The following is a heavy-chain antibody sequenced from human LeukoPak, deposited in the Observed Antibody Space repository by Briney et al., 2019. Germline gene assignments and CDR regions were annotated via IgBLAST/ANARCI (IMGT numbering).Heavy chain of an antibody. V-gene: IGHV6-1*01. D-gene: IGHD4-17*01. CDR3: AREPTASLWFDP. Sequence: PSQTLSLTCAISGDSVSSNSAAWTWIRHSPSRGLEWLGRTYYRSKWYNHYAVSVKSRITFNADTSKNQFSLQLNSVTPEDTAVYYCAREPTASLWFDPWGQGILVTVSS. J-gene: IGHJ5*02. CDR2: TYYRSKWYN. CDR1: GDSVSSNSAA.